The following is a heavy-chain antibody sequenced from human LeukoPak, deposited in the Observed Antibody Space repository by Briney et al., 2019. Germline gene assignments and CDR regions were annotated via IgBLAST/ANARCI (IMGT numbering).Heavy chain of an antibody. CDR1: GDSVSNNGVA. CDR3: SRQAYRAFNI. J-gene: IGHJ3*02. V-gene: IGHV6-1*01. D-gene: IGHD1-14*01. Sequence: HTLSLTCVISGDSVSNNGVAWNWIRQSPSRGLEWLGRTYYGAKWYNEYAVSVKSRITINPDTSKNQFSLQLNSVTPEDTAVYYCSRQAYRAFNIWGQGTMVTVSS. CDR2: TYYGAKWYN.